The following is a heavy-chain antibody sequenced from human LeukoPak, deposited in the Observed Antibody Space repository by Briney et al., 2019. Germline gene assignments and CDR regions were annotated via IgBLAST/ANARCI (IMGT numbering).Heavy chain of an antibody. CDR1: GFTFNSYS. V-gene: IGHV3-21*01. Sequence: GGSLRLSCAASGFTFNSYSMNWVRQTPEKGLEWVSSISHSSTYMYYTDSVKGRFTISRDNAKNSLYLQMSSLRAEDTAVYYCARVPPNTAHSWGQGTLVTVSS. CDR3: ARVPPNTAHS. D-gene: IGHD2/OR15-2a*01. J-gene: IGHJ4*02. CDR2: ISHSSTYM.